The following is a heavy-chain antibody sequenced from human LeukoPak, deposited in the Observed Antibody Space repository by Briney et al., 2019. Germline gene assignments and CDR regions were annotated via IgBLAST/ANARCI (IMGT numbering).Heavy chain of an antibody. V-gene: IGHV4-39*01. D-gene: IGHD3-10*01. J-gene: IGHJ6*03. Sequence: SETLSLTCAVSGGSISSSNSYWGWVRQPPGKGLEWIGTIYYSGTTYYKSSLESRLAISVGTSKNRFSLKLTSATAADTGIYYCARQNADYYYYYMDVWGRGTTITVSS. CDR1: GGSISSSNSY. CDR3: ARQNADYYYYYMDV. CDR2: IYYSGTT.